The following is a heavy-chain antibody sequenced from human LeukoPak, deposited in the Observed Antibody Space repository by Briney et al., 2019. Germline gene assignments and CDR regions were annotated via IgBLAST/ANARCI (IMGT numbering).Heavy chain of an antibody. D-gene: IGHD5-24*01. J-gene: IGHJ1*01. V-gene: IGHV3-23*01. Sequence: GGSLRLSCTSSGFILSSFAMSWVRQPPGKGLEWVSSISSPGGNTYYADSVKGRFTISRDNSNNLVYLQMNSLRAEDTAVYYYAKTRNGYTTEYLQHWGQGTLVTVSS. CDR2: ISSPGGNT. CDR3: AKTRNGYTTEYLQH. CDR1: GFILSSFA.